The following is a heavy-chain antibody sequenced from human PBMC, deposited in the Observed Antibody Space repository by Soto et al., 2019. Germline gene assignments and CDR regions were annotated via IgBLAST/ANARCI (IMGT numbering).Heavy chain of an antibody. V-gene: IGHV3-21*01. Sequence: EVQLVESGGGLVKPGGSLRLSCAASGFRFSSDSMGWVRQAPGKGLEWVSSISSSGSFMNYADSVKGRFTISRDNAKNSVYLHMTSRKDEDTAVYYCARDPPTETTLDWFDSWGQGTLVTVSS. CDR3: ARDPPTETTLDWFDS. CDR1: GFRFSSDS. D-gene: IGHD1-7*01. CDR2: ISSSGSFM. J-gene: IGHJ5*01.